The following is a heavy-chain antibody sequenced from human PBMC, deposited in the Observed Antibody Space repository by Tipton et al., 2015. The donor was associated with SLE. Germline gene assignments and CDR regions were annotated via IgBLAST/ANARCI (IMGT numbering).Heavy chain of an antibody. J-gene: IGHJ4*02. V-gene: IGHV4-59*11. D-gene: IGHD3-22*01. Sequence: TLSLTCTVSACSTNSHYFSWIRQPPGKGLEWVGFIFSSGTTNYNPSLRSRVTVSVDTSKNQLSLSLNSVTTADTAMYYCARALRHSSGYFDFWGQGKRVTVSS. CDR1: ACSTNSHY. CDR2: IFSSGTT. CDR3: ARALRHSSGYFDF.